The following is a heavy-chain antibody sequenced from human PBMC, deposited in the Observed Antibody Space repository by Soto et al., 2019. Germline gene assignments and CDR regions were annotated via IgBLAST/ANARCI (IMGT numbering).Heavy chain of an antibody. CDR3: ARAPLRIAAAGKYYGMDV. D-gene: IGHD6-13*01. J-gene: IGHJ6*02. CDR1: GFTFSSYA. CDR2: ISYDGSNK. V-gene: IGHV3-30-3*01. Sequence: PGGSLRLSCAASGFTFSSYAMHWVRQAPGKGLEWVAVISYDGSNKYYADSVKGRFTISRDNSKNTLYLQMNSLRAEDTAVYYCARAPLRIAAAGKYYGMDVWGQGTTVTVSS.